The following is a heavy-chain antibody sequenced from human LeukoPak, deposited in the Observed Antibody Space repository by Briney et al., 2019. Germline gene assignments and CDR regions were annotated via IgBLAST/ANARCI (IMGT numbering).Heavy chain of an antibody. CDR3: ARASRWFYYFDY. CDR2: IYYTGTT. CDR1: GGSLSSHY. V-gene: IGHV4-59*11. Sequence: SETLSLTCTVGGGSLSSHYWSWIRQPPGKGLELVGHIYYTGTTFYNPSLNSRVTISLDTSRNQFSLRLSSVTAADTAVYYCARASRWFYYFDYWGQGTLVTVSS. J-gene: IGHJ4*02. D-gene: IGHD4-23*01.